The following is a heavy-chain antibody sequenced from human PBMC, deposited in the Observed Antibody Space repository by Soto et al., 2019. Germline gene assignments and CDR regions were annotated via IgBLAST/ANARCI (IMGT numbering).Heavy chain of an antibody. V-gene: IGHV3-30-3*01. D-gene: IGHD3-16*01. CDR3: ARDRQFIRFLDY. J-gene: IGHJ4*02. Sequence: PGGSLRLSCAASGFTFSSYAMHWVRQAPGKGLEWVAVISYDGSNKYYADSVKGRFTISRDNSKNTLYLQMNSLRAEDTAVYYCARDRQFIRFLDYWGQGTLVTVSS. CDR2: ISYDGSNK. CDR1: GFTFSSYA.